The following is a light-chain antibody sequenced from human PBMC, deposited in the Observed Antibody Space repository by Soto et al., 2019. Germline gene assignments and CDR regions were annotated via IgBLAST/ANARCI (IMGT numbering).Light chain of an antibody. CDR1: RSNIGRST. V-gene: IGLV1-44*01. J-gene: IGLJ3*02. Sequence: QSVLTQPPSTSGTPGQRVTISCSGSRSNIGRSTVNWYQQLPGTAPKVLVYSTNQRPSGVPDRFSGSKSGTSASLAISGLHSEYEADYYCAAWDDTLSVWVFGGGTKLTVL. CDR3: AAWDDTLSVWV. CDR2: STN.